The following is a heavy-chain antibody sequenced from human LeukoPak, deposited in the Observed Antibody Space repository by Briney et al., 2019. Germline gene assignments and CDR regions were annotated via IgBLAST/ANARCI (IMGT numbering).Heavy chain of an antibody. CDR2: INPNSGGT. D-gene: IGHD4-4*01. J-gene: IGHJ5*02. CDR1: GYTFTGYY. V-gene: IGHV1-2*07. CDR3: ARDYSNYPVNWFDP. Sequence: AASVTVSCTASGYTFTGYYIRWVRQAPGQGREWMGWINPNSGGTNYARTLQGRVTITRDTSISKAYMELSRLRSDDPAVYYCARDYSNYPVNWFDPWGQGTLVTVSS.